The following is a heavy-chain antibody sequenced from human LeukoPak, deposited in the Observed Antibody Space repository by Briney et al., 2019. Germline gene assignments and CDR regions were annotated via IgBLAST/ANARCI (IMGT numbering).Heavy chain of an antibody. J-gene: IGHJ1*01. CDR2: IYSGGST. D-gene: IGHD4-17*01. CDR3: AKDSYGAFQH. CDR1: GFTVSSNY. Sequence: PGGSLRLXCAASGFTVSSNYMSWVRQAPGKGLEWVSVIYSGGSTYYADSVKGRFTISRDNSKNTLYLQMNSLRAEDTAVYYCAKDSYGAFQHWGQGTLVTVSS. V-gene: IGHV3-53*01.